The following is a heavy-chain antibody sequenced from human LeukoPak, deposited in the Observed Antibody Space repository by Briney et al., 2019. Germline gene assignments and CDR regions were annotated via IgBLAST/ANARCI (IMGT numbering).Heavy chain of an antibody. CDR1: GGSFSGYY. D-gene: IGHD5-18*01. V-gene: IGHV4-34*01. CDR3: AKLFSYGLLPYFDY. Sequence: SETLSLTCAVYGGSFSGYYWSWIRQPPGKGLEWIGEINHSGSTNYNPSLKSRVTISVDTSKNQFSLKLSSVTAADTAVYYCAKLFSYGLLPYFDYWGQGTLVTVSS. CDR2: INHSGST. J-gene: IGHJ4*02.